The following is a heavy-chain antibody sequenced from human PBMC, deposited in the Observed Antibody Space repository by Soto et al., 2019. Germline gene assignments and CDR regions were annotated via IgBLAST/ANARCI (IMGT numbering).Heavy chain of an antibody. CDR1: GFTFSSDW. Sequence: XXSLRLSCAASGFTFSSDWMHWVRQAAGKGLVWVSRINMDGSSTNYADSVKGRFTISRDNAKNTLYLQMNSMRADDTAVYYCARGPRGLYGNDYWGQGALVTVSS. CDR3: ARGPRGLYGNDY. V-gene: IGHV3-74*01. D-gene: IGHD2-8*01. CDR2: INMDGSST. J-gene: IGHJ4*02.